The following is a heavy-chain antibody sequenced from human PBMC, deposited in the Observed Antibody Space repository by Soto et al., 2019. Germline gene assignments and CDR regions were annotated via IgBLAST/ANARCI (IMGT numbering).Heavy chain of an antibody. CDR2: IKSKTGGGSV. J-gene: IGHJ3*02. D-gene: IGHD2-15*01. Sequence: GGSLRLSCAASGFTFNNAWMNWVRQAPGRGLEWVGRIKSKTGGGSVDYAAPVKGRFTISRDDSKNTLYLQMNSLKTEDSAVYYCTVNQPHRYSHIWGQGTMVTVSS. CDR3: TVNQPHRYSHI. V-gene: IGHV3-15*07. CDR1: GFTFNNAW.